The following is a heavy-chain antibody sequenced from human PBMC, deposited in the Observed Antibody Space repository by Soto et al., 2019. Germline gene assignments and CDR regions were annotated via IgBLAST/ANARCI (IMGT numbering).Heavy chain of an antibody. V-gene: IGHV4-59*01. CDR2: IYYSGST. CDR1: GGSISSYY. J-gene: IGHJ3*02. Sequence: QVQLQESGPGLVKPSETLSLTCTVSGGSISSYYWSWIRQPPGKGLEWIGYIYYSGSTNYNPALMRRVTISEDTSKNQFSLKLSSVTAADTAVYYCARRGDAFDIWGQGTMVSVSS. CDR3: ARRGDAFDI.